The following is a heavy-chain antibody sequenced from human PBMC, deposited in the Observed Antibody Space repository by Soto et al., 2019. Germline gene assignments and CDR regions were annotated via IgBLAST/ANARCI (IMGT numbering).Heavy chain of an antibody. CDR3: AKVGPYDSGSYMFRYNWFGP. Sequence: PGGSLRLSCAASGFTFSNAWMNWVRQAPGKGLEWVGRIKSKTDGGTTDYAAPVKGRFTISRDDSKNTVDLQMNSLRAEDTAVYYCAKVGPYDSGSYMFRYNWFGPWGPGTLVTVSS. V-gene: IGHV3-15*07. CDR2: IKSKTDGGTT. J-gene: IGHJ5*02. D-gene: IGHD3-10*01. CDR1: GFTFSNAW.